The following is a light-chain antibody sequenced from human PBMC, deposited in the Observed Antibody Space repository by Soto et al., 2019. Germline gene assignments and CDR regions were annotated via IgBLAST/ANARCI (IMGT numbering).Light chain of an antibody. CDR2: KAS. J-gene: IGKJ1*01. CDR1: QSIDTW. CDR3: QQYNSFRA. Sequence: DIQMPQSPYRLSAYLGDRFTITCRASQSIDTWLAWHQQKPGKAPKLLISKASNLESGVPSRFSGSGSGTEFTLTISSLQPDDFATYYCQQYNSFRAFGQGTKVDIK. V-gene: IGKV1-5*03.